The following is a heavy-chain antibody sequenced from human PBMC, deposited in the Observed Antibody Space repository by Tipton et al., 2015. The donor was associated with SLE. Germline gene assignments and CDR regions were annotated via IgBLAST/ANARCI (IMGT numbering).Heavy chain of an antibody. D-gene: IGHD4-23*01. J-gene: IGHJ2*01. V-gene: IGHV3-66*01. Sequence: SLRLSCAASGFTVSSNYMSWVRQAPGKGLEWVSVIYSGGSTYYADSVKGRFTISRDNSKNTLYLQMNSLRAEDTAVYYCARRRPDGAMVVTLDPNWYFDLWGRGTLVTVSS. CDR3: ARRRPDGAMVVTLDPNWYFDL. CDR1: GFTVSSNY. CDR2: IYSGGST.